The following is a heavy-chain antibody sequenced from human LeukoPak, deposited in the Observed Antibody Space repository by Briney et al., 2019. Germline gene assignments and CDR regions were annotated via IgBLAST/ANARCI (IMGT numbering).Heavy chain of an antibody. Sequence: PGGSLRLSCAASGFTFSSYAMSWVRQAPGKGLEWVLAISGSGGSTYYADSVKGRFTISRDNSRNTLYLQMNSLRAEDTAVYYCATNSWTMVRGVSFDYWGQGTLVTVSS. J-gene: IGHJ4*02. CDR2: ISGSGGST. CDR1: GFTFSSYA. D-gene: IGHD3-10*01. V-gene: IGHV3-23*01. CDR3: ATNSWTMVRGVSFDY.